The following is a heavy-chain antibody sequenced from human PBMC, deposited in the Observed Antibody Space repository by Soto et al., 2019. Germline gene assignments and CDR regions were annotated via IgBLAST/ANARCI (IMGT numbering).Heavy chain of an antibody. V-gene: IGHV1-8*01. D-gene: IGHD2-15*01. Sequence: VSVKVSSKASGYTFTSYDINWVRQATGQGLEWMGWMNPNSGNTGYAQKFQGRVTMTRNTSISTAYMELSSLRSEDTAVYYCAREICSGGSCYFDYWGQGTLVTVSS. CDR3: AREICSGGSCYFDY. CDR1: GYTFTSYD. J-gene: IGHJ4*02. CDR2: MNPNSGNT.